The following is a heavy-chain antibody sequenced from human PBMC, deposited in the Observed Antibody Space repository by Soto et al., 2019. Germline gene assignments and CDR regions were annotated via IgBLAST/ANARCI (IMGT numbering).Heavy chain of an antibody. V-gene: IGHV4-34*01. D-gene: IGHD5-12*01. CDR2: IKHSGST. Sequence: SETLSLTCAVYGRSFSGYYCSWLRQPPGKGLEWIGEIKHSGSTNYNPSLKSRVTISVDTSKNQFSLKLSSVTAADTAVYYCARTKWLRSNWFDPWGQGTLVTVSS. CDR3: ARTKWLRSNWFDP. J-gene: IGHJ5*02. CDR1: GRSFSGYY.